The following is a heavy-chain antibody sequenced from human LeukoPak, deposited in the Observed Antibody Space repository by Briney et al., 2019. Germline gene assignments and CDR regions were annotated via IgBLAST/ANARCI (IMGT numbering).Heavy chain of an antibody. CDR1: GFTFSNYE. V-gene: IGHV3-48*03. CDR3: ARDRLPRTTVVRFDY. CDR2: ISRSGATI. D-gene: IGHD4-23*01. Sequence: GGSLRLSCAASGFTFSNYEMNWVRQAPGKGLEWVSFISRSGATIYYTDSVKGRFTISRDNAKNSLYLQMNSLRAEDTAVYYCARDRLPRTTVVRFDYWGQGTLVTVSS. J-gene: IGHJ4*02.